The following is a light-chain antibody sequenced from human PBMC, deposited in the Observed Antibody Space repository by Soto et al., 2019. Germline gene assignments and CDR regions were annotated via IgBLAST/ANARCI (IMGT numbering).Light chain of an antibody. J-gene: IGKJ1*01. Sequence: DIQMTQSPSTLSASVGDRVTITCRASQSISSWLAWYPQKPGTAPNLLIYKASTLQSGVPSRFSGSGSGTEFTLNISSLQPDDSETYYCQQYNDNWTFGQGTKVEIK. CDR3: QQYNDNWT. CDR2: KAS. V-gene: IGKV1-5*03. CDR1: QSISSW.